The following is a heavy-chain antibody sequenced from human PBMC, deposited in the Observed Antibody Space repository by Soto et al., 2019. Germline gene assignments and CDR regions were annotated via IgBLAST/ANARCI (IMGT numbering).Heavy chain of an antibody. CDR3: AKGAVVVPAAPFDY. D-gene: IGHD2-2*01. CDR2: LYYSGTT. Sequence: SETLSLTCHVSGGSFSSSSYYWGWIRQPPGKGLEWIGSLYYSGTTYYNPSLKSRVTISVDRTKNQFSLNLTSVTAADMAVYYCAKGAVVVPAAPFDYWGQGTLVTVS. CDR1: GGSFSSSSYY. J-gene: IGHJ4*02. V-gene: IGHV4-39*01.